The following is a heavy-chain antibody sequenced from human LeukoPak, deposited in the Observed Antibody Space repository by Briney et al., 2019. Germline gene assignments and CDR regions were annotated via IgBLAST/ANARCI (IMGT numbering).Heavy chain of an antibody. V-gene: IGHV1-2*02. CDR3: AREWLRSDAFDI. D-gene: IGHD5-12*01. Sequence: ASVKVSCKASGYTFTGYYMHWVRQAPGQGLGWMGWINPNSGGTNYAQKFQGRVTMTRDTSISTAYMELSRLRSDDTAVYYCAREWLRSDAFDIWGQGTMVTVSS. CDR2: INPNSGGT. CDR1: GYTFTGYY. J-gene: IGHJ3*02.